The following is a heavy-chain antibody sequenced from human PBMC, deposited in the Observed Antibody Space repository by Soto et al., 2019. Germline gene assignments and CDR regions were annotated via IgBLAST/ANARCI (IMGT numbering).Heavy chain of an antibody. D-gene: IGHD2-15*01. CDR1: GFTFNNYG. J-gene: IGHJ4*02. CDR2: ISYDGSNK. CDR3: VKRRNGASWTILDS. Sequence: QVQLVESGGGVVQPGRSLRLSCAASGFTFNNYGMHWVRQAPGKGLEWVAVISYDGSNKYYADSVKGRFTISRDNPRNTVYLQMSSLRTEDTAVYYCVKRRNGASWTILDSWGQGTLVTVSS. V-gene: IGHV3-30*18.